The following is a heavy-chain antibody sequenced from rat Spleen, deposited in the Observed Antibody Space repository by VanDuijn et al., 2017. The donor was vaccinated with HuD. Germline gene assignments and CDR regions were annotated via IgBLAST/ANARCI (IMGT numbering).Heavy chain of an antibody. J-gene: IGHJ2*01. Sequence: QVQLKESGPGLVQPSQTLSLTCTVSGFSLTNYHVYWVRQPPGKGLEWMGVMRSDGDTSYNSALKSRLSISRDTSKSQVFLKMNSLQTEDTAIYYCVREGWAPCDYWGQGVMVTVSS. V-gene: IGHV2-32*01. CDR3: VREGWAPCDY. CDR1: GFSLTNYH. D-gene: IGHD3-1*01. CDR2: MRSDGDT.